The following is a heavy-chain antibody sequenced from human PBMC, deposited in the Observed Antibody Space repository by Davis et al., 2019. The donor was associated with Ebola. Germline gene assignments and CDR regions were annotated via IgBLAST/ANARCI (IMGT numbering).Heavy chain of an antibody. CDR2: ISSNSSHI. CDR3: ARPQGFGELYSPDYYYYYGLDV. V-gene: IGHV3-21*06. D-gene: IGHD3-10*01. Sequence: PGGSLRLSCAASGFTFSSYSMNWVRQAPGKGLEWVPSISSNSSHIYYTDSVKGRFSISRDNDKNSLYLQINSLRAEDTVVYYCARPQGFGELYSPDYYYYYGLDVWGQGTTITVSS. J-gene: IGHJ6*02. CDR1: GFTFSSYS.